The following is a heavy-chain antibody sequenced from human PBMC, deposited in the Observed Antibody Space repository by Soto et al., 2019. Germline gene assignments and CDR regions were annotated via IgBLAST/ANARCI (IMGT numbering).Heavy chain of an antibody. V-gene: IGHV5-51*01. Sequence: GAALKISCNGSGYSFTSYWIGWVPQMPGKGLGWMGIIYAGDSDTRYSPSIQGQVTISADKSVSTAYLPWSSLKASDTAMSYCASRARYYDSSGYDEYYFDCWGQGPRVTGS. J-gene: IGHJ4*02. CDR2: IYAGDSDT. CDR1: GYSFTSYW. D-gene: IGHD3-22*01. CDR3: ASRARYYDSSGYDEYYFDC.